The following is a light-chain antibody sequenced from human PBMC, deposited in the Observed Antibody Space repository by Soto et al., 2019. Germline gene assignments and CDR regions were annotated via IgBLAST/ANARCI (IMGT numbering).Light chain of an antibody. CDR2: GAS. Sequence: EIVMWQSPATLSVSPGERATLSCRASQSVSSNLAWYHQKPGQAPRLLIYGASTRATGIPARFSGSGSGTEFTLTISSLQSEDFAVYYCQQYGSSPPTFGQGTKVDI. CDR3: QQYGSSPPT. CDR1: QSVSSN. V-gene: IGKV3-15*01. J-gene: IGKJ1*01.